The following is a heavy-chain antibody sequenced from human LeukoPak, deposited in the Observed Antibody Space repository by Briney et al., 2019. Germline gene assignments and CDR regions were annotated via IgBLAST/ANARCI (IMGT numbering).Heavy chain of an antibody. V-gene: IGHV3-53*01. Sequence: GGSLRLSCAASGFTVSSKYMSWVRQAPRKGLEWVSVLYAGGSTYYADSVKGRFTISRDNSKNTLYLQMNSLRADDTAVYYCARGKDASGNLLDYWGQGTLVTVSS. D-gene: IGHD3-10*01. J-gene: IGHJ4*02. CDR2: LYAGGST. CDR1: GFTVSSKY. CDR3: ARGKDASGNLLDY.